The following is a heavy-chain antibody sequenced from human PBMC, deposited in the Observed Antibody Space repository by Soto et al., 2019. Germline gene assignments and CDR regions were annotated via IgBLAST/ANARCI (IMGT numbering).Heavy chain of an antibody. Sequence: SQTLSLPCAISGDRVSSNSAAWTWLRQSPSRGLEWLGRTYYRSKWYNDYAVSVKSRININPDTSKNQFSLQLNSVTPEDTAVYYCARSVGGFDYWGQGTLVTVSS. V-gene: IGHV6-1*01. CDR2: TYYRSKWYN. J-gene: IGHJ4*02. CDR3: ARSVGGFDY. D-gene: IGHD3-10*01. CDR1: GDRVSSNSAA.